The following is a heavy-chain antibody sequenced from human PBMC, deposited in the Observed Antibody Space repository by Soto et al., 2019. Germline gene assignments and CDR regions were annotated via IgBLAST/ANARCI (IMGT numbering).Heavy chain of an antibody. CDR2: ISWNSGNL. Sequence: DVQLVESGGGLVQPGRSLRLSCAASGFTFDDYAMHWVRQGPGKGLEWVSSISWNSGNLGYAYSVKGRFTISRDNAKNSLYLQMNSLRGEDAALYYCAKGASTTVFAFNDYWGQGTLVTVSS. CDR3: AKGASTTVFAFNDY. D-gene: IGHD4-17*01. V-gene: IGHV3-9*01. CDR1: GFTFDDYA. J-gene: IGHJ4*02.